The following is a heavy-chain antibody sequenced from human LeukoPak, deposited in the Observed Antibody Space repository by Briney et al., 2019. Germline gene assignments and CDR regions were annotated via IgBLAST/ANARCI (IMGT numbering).Heavy chain of an antibody. CDR2: VNPDSGGT. CDR1: GYTFTDYY. D-gene: IGHD3-16*01. Sequence: ASVKVSCKASGYTFTDYYLHWVRQAPGQGLEWLGCVNPDSGGTNYAQKFKGRVTMTRDTSINTAYMDLRRLTSDDTAIYYCATRGGDTLMRTEAFDYWGLGTLVTVSS. J-gene: IGHJ4*02. CDR3: ATRGGDTLMRTEAFDY. V-gene: IGHV1-2*02.